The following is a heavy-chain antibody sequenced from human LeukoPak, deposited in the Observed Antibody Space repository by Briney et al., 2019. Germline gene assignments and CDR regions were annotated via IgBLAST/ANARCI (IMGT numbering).Heavy chain of an antibody. V-gene: IGHV4-59*01. CDR1: GGSINSYY. CDR3: AALTAGPTVAGLFDY. Sequence: SETLSLTCTVSGGSINSYYWSWIRQPPGKGLEWIGYIYYSGSTNYNPSLKSRVTISVDTSKNQFSLKLSSVTAADTAVYYCAALTAGPTVAGLFDYWGQGTLVTVSS. J-gene: IGHJ4*02. D-gene: IGHD6-19*01. CDR2: IYYSGST.